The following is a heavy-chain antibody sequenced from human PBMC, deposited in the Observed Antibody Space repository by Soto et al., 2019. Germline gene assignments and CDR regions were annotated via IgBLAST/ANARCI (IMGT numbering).Heavy chain of an antibody. Sequence: QVQLQESGPGLAKPSQTLCLTCTVSGASLSSGGYYWTWIRQVPGKALEWIGYIFHTGTTFYNPSLKSRVVMSIEKSDNQFSLNLRSVTPADTAVYYCARGLGYDSNGRFLAAFDVWGQGTMVTVSS. V-gene: IGHV4-31*03. CDR1: GASLSSGGYY. CDR3: ARGLGYDSNGRFLAAFDV. CDR2: IFHTGTT. D-gene: IGHD3-22*01. J-gene: IGHJ3*01.